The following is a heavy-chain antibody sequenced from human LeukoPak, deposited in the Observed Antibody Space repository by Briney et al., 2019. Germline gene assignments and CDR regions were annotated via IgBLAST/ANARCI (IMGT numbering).Heavy chain of an antibody. Sequence: PSETLSLTCTVSGASISYYYWSWIRQPPGKGLEWIGYVYNSGSTDYNPSLKSRVTISVDTSKSQFSLRLNSVTAADTAVYYCAREGQWLGEMDFWGPGILVTVSS. CDR2: VYNSGST. CDR1: GASISYYY. D-gene: IGHD6-19*01. V-gene: IGHV4-59*12. CDR3: AREGQWLGEMDF. J-gene: IGHJ4*02.